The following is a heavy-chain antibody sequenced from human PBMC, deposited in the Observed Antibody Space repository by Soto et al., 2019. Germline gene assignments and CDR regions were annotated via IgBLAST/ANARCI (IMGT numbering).Heavy chain of an antibody. V-gene: IGHV2-70*11. J-gene: IGHJ6*03. CDR2: IDWDDDK. Sequence: SGPTLVNPTQTLTLTCTFPGFSLSTSGMCVSWIRQPPGKALEWLARIDWDDDKYYSTSLKTRLTISKDTSKNQVVLTMTNMDPVDTATYYCARSRPKDIVVVPAARDYYYYMDVWGKGTTVTVSS. CDR3: ARSRPKDIVVVPAARDYYYYMDV. CDR1: GFSLSTSGMC. D-gene: IGHD2-2*01.